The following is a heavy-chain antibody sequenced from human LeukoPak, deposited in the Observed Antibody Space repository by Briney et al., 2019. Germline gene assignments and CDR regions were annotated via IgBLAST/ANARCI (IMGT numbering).Heavy chain of an antibody. J-gene: IGHJ6*02. V-gene: IGHV1-18*01. Sequence: ASVKVSCKASGYTFTSYGISWVRQAPGQGLEWMGWISAYNGNTNYAQKLQGRVTMTTDTSTSTAYMELRSLRSDDTAVYYRARDHNGSYYYYGMDVWGQGTTVTVSS. CDR1: GYTFTSYG. CDR3: ARDHNGSYYYYGMDV. CDR2: ISAYNGNT. D-gene: IGHD2-8*01.